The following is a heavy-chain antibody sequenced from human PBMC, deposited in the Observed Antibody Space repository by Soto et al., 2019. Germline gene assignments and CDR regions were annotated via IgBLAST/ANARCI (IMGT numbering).Heavy chain of an antibody. J-gene: IGHJ6*02. V-gene: IGHV4-59*01. CDR3: ARDLWGYCGADCYPLDV. CDR2: MYNTGST. CDR1: GGSISSYY. Sequence: SSETLSLTCTVSGGSISSYYGSWIRQPPGKGLEWIGYMYNTGSTIYNPSLKSRVTISVDTSKNQFSLKLNSVTAADTAVYYCARDLWGYCGADCYPLDVWGQGTTVTVS. D-gene: IGHD2-21*02.